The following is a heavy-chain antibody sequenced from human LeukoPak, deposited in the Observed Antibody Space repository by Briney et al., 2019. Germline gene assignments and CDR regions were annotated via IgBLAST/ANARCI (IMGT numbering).Heavy chain of an antibody. J-gene: IGHJ5*02. CDR1: GYTFTGYY. CDR3: ARGGGYCSSTSCYFAWFDP. D-gene: IGHD2-2*01. V-gene: IGHV1-2*02. Sequence: ASVKVSCKASGYTFTGYYMHWVQQAPGQGLEWMGWINPNSGGTNYAQKFQGRVTMTRDTSISTAYMELSRLRSDDTAVYYCARGGGYCSSTSCYFAWFDPWGQGTLVTVSS. CDR2: INPNSGGT.